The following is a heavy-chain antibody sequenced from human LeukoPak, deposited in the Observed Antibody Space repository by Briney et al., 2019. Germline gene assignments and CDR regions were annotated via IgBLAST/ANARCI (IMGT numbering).Heavy chain of an antibody. Sequence: ASVKVSCKASGYTFTGYYMHWVRQAPGQGLEWMGWINPNSGGTNYAQKFQGRVTMTRDTSISTAYMELSRLRSDDTAVYYCARDPTSTLRDWIDPWGQGTLVTVSS. CDR2: INPNSGGT. CDR3: ARDPTSTLRDWIDP. V-gene: IGHV1-2*02. J-gene: IGHJ5*02. CDR1: GYTFTGYY.